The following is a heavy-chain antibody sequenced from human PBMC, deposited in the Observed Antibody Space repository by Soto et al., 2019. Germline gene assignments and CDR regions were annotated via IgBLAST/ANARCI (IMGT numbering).Heavy chain of an antibody. J-gene: IGHJ6*02. CDR3: ASSGGPDNGMDV. CDR2: IYYSGST. Sequence: SETLSLTCTVSGGSISSSSYYWGWIRQPPGKGLEWIGSIYYSGSTYYNPSLKSRVTISVDTSKNQFSLKLSSVTAADTAVYYCASSGGPDNGMDVWGQGTTVTVSS. CDR1: GGSISSSSYY. V-gene: IGHV4-39*01. D-gene: IGHD6-19*01.